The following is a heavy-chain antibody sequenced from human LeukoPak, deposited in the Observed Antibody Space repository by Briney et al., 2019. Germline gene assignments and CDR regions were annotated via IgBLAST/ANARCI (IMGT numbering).Heavy chain of an antibody. Sequence: PGRSLRLSCAASGFTFSSYGMNWVRQAPGKGLEWISYISDSGSTTYYADSVKGRFSISRDNAKNSLYLQMNGLRAEDTAVYYCARTGYSNWGDALDIWGQGTMVTASS. CDR2: ISDSGSTT. CDR3: ARTGYSNWGDALDI. CDR1: GFTFSSYG. V-gene: IGHV3-48*04. D-gene: IGHD6-13*01. J-gene: IGHJ3*02.